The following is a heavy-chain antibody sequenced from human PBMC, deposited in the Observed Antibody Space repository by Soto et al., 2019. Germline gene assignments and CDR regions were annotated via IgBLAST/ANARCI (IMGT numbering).Heavy chain of an antibody. V-gene: IGHV3-72*01. CDR3: ARAPSYYGSGNSH. CDR1: GFAFSDPY. J-gene: IGHJ4*02. Sequence: EVQLVESGGGLVQPGGSLRLSCAASGFAFSDPYMDWVRQAPGKGLEWVGRIRNKANSYITHYAASVKGRFTISRDDSKTSVYLQMNSLKTEDTAVYYCARAPSYYGSGNSHWGQGTLVTVSS. D-gene: IGHD3-10*01. CDR2: IRNKANSYIT.